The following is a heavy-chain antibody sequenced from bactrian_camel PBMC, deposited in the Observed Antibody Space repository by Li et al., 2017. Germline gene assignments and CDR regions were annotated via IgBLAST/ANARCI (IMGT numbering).Heavy chain of an antibody. CDR2: IDDKNVA. CDR1: GNSDRGNC. V-gene: IGHV3S53*01. Sequence: HVQLVESGGGSVQAGGSLRLSCAASGNSDRGNCMGWFRQAPGKDREGVAAIDDKNVATYADFVKGRFTISVDVANNTMFLQLNTLKTEDTAMYYCTKAAGLPALVVVTATPSPFSSWGRGTQVTVS. D-gene: IGHD2*01. J-gene: IGHJ6*01. CDR3: TKAAGLPALVVVTATPSPFSS.